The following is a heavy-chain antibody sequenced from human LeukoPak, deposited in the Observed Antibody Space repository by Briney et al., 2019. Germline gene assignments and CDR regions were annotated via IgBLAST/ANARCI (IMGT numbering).Heavy chain of an antibody. J-gene: IGHJ4*02. CDR2: INHSGST. CDR1: GGSFSGYY. V-gene: IGHV4-34*01. CDR3: AREYNWNYDY. Sequence: SETLSLTCAVYGGSFSGYYWSWIRQPPGKGLEWIGEINHSGSTNYNPSLKSRVTISVDTSKNQFSLKLSSVTAADTAVYYCAREYNWNYDYWGQGTLVTVSS. D-gene: IGHD1-7*01.